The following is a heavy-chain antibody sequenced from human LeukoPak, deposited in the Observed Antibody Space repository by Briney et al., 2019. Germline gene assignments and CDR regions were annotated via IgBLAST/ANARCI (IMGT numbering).Heavy chain of an antibody. Sequence: GGSLRLSCAASGFTFSNYGMHWVRQVPGKGLEWVAVISYDGSNTYYADSVEGRFTVSRDNSKNTLYLQMNSLRAEDTAVYYCTKVHLTYYYDSSGYGFQDNWGQGTLVTVSS. J-gene: IGHJ4*02. CDR1: GFTFSNYG. V-gene: IGHV3-30*18. CDR2: ISYDGSNT. CDR3: TKVHLTYYYDSSGYGFQDN. D-gene: IGHD3-22*01.